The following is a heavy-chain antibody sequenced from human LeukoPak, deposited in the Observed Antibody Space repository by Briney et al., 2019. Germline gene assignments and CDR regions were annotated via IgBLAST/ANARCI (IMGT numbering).Heavy chain of an antibody. J-gene: IGHJ6*03. CDR1: GFTFSSYA. CDR2: ISYDGSNK. Sequence: GRSLRLSCAASGFTFSSYAMHWVRQAPGKGLEWVAVISYDGSNKYYADSVKGRFTISRDNSKNTLFLQMNSLRAEDTAVYYCARSPSYYESSDYPYYMDVWGTGTTVTVSS. V-gene: IGHV3-30*01. D-gene: IGHD3-22*01. CDR3: ARSPSYYESSDYPYYMDV.